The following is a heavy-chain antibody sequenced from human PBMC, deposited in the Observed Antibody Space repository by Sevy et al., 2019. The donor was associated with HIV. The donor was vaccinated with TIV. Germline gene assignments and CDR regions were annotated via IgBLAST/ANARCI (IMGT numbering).Heavy chain of an antibody. V-gene: IGHV3-74*01. D-gene: IGHD1-26*01. J-gene: IGHJ6*02. CDR3: AREWMGEYYYYGMDV. CDR1: GFTFSSYW. CDR2: INSDGSST. Sequence: GSLRLSCAASGFTFSSYWMHWVRQAPGKGLVWVSRINSDGSSTSYADSVKGRFTISRDNAKNTLYLQMNSLRAEDTAVYYCAREWMGEYYYYGMDVWGQGTTVTVSS.